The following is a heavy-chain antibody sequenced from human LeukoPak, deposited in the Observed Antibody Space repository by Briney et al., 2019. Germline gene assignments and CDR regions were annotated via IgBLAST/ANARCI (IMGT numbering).Heavy chain of an antibody. CDR3: ARDLAVIGAFDI. CDR1: GGSISSGSYY. D-gene: IGHD3-22*01. Sequence: SETLSLTCTVSGGSISSGSYYWSWIRQPAGEGLEWIGRIYTSGSTNYNPSLKSRVTISVDTSKNQFSLKLSSVTAADTAVYYCARDLAVIGAFDIWGQGTMVTVSS. V-gene: IGHV4-61*02. J-gene: IGHJ3*02. CDR2: IYTSGST.